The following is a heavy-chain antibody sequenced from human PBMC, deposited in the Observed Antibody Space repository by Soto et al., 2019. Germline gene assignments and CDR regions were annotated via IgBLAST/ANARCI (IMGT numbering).Heavy chain of an antibody. CDR2: IYYSGST. J-gene: IGHJ6*03. V-gene: IGHV4-61*08. D-gene: IGHD6-13*01. CDR1: GCSISSGAYY. CDR3: ARHSAAIAAEVDV. Sequence: SETLSLTCTFSGCSISSGAYYWSWLRQHPGKGLEWIGYIYYSGSTNYNPSLKSRVFISVDTSKNQFSLKLSSVTAADTAVYYCARHSAAIAAEVDVWGKGTTVTVS.